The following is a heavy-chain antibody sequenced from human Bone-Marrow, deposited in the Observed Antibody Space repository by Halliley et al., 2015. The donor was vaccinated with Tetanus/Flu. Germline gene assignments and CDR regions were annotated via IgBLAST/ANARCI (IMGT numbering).Heavy chain of an antibody. D-gene: IGHD2-21*02. Sequence: TLSLTCTVSGGSFNIYYWSWIRQPPGKGLEWIGYISYSGTTNYNPSLENRVTISVDSSKNQVSLKLTSVTAADTAIYYCARRAFCGDDCFPFDYWGQGTLVTVSS. J-gene: IGHJ4*02. CDR1: GGSFNIYY. CDR3: ARRAFCGDDCFPFDY. V-gene: IGHV4-59*08. CDR2: ISYSGTT.